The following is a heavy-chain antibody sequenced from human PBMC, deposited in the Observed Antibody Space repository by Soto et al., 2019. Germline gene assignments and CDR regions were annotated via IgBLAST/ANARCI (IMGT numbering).Heavy chain of an antibody. J-gene: IGHJ4*02. D-gene: IGHD3-3*01. V-gene: IGHV2-5*02. CDR1: GFSLTTSGVG. Sequence: QITLNESGPTQVKPRQTLTLTCTFSGFSLTTSGVGVGWIRQSPGKAPEWLALIYWDDDKRYSPSLKSRLTITKDTSKKQVVLTMADLDPADTATYYCAHRVLRTVFGFVTTTALYFAFWGQGNPGAVSS. CDR3: AHRVLRTVFGFVTTTALYFAF. CDR2: IYWDDDK.